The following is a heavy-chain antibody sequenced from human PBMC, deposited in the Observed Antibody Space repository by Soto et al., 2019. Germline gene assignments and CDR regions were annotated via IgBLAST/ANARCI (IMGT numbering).Heavy chain of an antibody. J-gene: IGHJ6*02. D-gene: IGHD3-10*01. CDR1: GGSISSSNW. V-gene: IGHV4-4*02. Sequence: SDTLSLTCAVSGGSISSSNWWSWVRQPPGKGLEWIGEIYHSGSTNYNPSLKSRVTISVDKSKNQFSLKLSSVTAADTAVYYCARCYGSGSSYYYYYGMDVWGQGTTVTVSS. CDR3: ARCYGSGSSYYYYYGMDV. CDR2: IYHSGST.